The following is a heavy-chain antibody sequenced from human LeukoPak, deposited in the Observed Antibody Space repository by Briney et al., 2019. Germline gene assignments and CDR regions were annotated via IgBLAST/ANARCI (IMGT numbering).Heavy chain of an antibody. V-gene: IGHV4-34*01. CDR3: ARQDVLRSSP. CDR1: GGSFSDYY. D-gene: IGHD3-3*01. J-gene: IGHJ5*02. Sequence: SETLSLTCAVYGGSFSDYYWSWIRQPPGKGLEWIGEINHSGSTNYNPSLKSRVTISVDTSKNQFSLELSSVTAADTAVYYCARQDVLRSSPWGQGTLVTVSS. CDR2: INHSGST.